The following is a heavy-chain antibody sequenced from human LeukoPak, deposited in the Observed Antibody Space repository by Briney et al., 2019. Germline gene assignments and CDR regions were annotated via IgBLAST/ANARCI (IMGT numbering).Heavy chain of an antibody. D-gene: IGHD6-19*01. V-gene: IGHV3-23*01. CDR1: GFTFSSYA. CDR2: ISGSGGST. Sequence: ESGGSLRLSCAASGFTFSSYAMSWVRQAPGKGLEWVSAISGSGGSTYYADSVKGRFTISRDNSKNTLYLQMNSLRAEDTAVYYCAKSAYSSGWSDYYSYGMDVWGKGTTVTVSS. J-gene: IGHJ6*04. CDR3: AKSAYSSGWSDYYSYGMDV.